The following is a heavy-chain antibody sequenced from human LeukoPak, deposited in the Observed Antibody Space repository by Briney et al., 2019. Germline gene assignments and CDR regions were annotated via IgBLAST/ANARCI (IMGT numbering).Heavy chain of an antibody. CDR1: GFSLSGHW. V-gene: IGHV3-74*01. CDR3: ARGPNSNWSGLDF. D-gene: IGHD6-6*01. J-gene: IGHJ4*02. Sequence: PGGSLRLSCTAPGFSLSGHWMHWARQLQGKGLVWVSRISPTGSTTSYADSVKGRFTVSRDNAKNTLYLQVNNLRAEDTAVYYCARGPNSNWSGLDFWGQGTLLTVSS. CDR2: ISPTGSTT.